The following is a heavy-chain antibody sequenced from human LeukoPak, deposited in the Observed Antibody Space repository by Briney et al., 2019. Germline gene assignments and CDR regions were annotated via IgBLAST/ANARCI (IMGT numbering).Heavy chain of an antibody. D-gene: IGHD1-1*01. V-gene: IGHV3-20*04. CDR3: TRDETGIDY. J-gene: IGHJ4*02. Sequence: GGSLRLSCAASGFIFDDFGMTWVRQAPGKRLERVSSINWNGDITPYADSVKGRFTISRDNAKNALYLQMNSLRPEDTALYFCTRDETGIDYWGQGTLVTVSS. CDR2: INWNGDIT. CDR1: GFIFDDFG.